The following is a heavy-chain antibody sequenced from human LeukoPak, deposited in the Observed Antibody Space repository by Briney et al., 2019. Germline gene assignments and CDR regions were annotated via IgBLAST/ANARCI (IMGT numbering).Heavy chain of an antibody. CDR3: ARGIRYYDSSGYYYSEYFQH. J-gene: IGHJ1*01. D-gene: IGHD3-22*01. V-gene: IGHV4-34*01. CDR2: VNHSGST. Sequence: SETLSLTCAVYGGSFSGYYWSWIRQLPGKGLEWHGEVNHSGSTNYNPSLKSRVTISVDTSKNQFSLKLSSVTAAETAVYYCARGIRYYDSSGYYYSEYFQHWGQGNLVTVSS. CDR1: GGSFSGYY.